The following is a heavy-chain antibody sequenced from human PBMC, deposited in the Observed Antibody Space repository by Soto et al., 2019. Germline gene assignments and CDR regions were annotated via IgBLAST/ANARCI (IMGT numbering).Heavy chain of an antibody. CDR1: GFSLSTHGVG. Sequence: QITLKESGPTLVKPTQTLTLTCTFSGFSLSTHGVGVGWVRQPAGKALEWLALIYWDDDKRYSASLNSRLTITKATSKNQVALTKTTMDPVDTATYYCAHAMFDCTGGSCSTWFDSWGQGTLVTVSS. CDR2: IYWDDDK. J-gene: IGHJ5*01. CDR3: AHAMFDCTGGSCSTWFDS. D-gene: IGHD2-15*01. V-gene: IGHV2-5*02.